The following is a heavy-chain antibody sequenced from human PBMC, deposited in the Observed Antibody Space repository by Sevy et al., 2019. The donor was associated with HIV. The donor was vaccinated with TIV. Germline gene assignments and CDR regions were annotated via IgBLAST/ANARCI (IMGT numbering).Heavy chain of an antibody. J-gene: IGHJ6*02. CDR2: VNHSGST. D-gene: IGHD3-9*01. CDR1: GGSFSGYF. Sequence: SETLSLTCVVYGGSFSGYFWSWIRQPPGKGLEWIGEVNHSGSTNYSPSLKSRVTISVDTSKNQFSRKLGSVTAADTAVYYCAREGGDYDILTGYSPRYGMDVWGQGTTVTVSS. CDR3: AREGGDYDILTGYSPRYGMDV. V-gene: IGHV4-34*01.